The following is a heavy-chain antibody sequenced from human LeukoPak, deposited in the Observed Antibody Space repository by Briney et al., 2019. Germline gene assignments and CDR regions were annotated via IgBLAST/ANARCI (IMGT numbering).Heavy chain of an antibody. J-gene: IGHJ4*02. CDR3: TKDLNHDSSG. CDR1: GFRFSDYW. V-gene: IGHV3-7*01. Sequence: GGSLGLSCAASGFRFSDYWMTWVRQAPGKGLECVANIKTDGSAKYYPDSVKGRFTVSRDNAKNSLYLQMNNMRVEDTAIYYCTKDLNHDSSGWSQGTLVTVSS. D-gene: IGHD3-22*01. CDR2: IKTDGSAK.